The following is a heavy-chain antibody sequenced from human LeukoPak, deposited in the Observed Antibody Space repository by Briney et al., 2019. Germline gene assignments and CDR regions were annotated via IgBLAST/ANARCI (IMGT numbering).Heavy chain of an antibody. D-gene: IGHD3-9*01. CDR1: GFSFSSYS. J-gene: IGHJ2*01. CDR2: MSYDRITT. V-gene: IGHV3-30*04. Sequence: GGSLRLSCAASGFSFSSYSMHWVRQAPGKGLEWVAVMSYDRITTFYGDSVEGRFTISRDNSKNTLYLQMNSLRPEDTAFYYCAKDNYDILTGTIWGYFDLWGRGTLVTVSS. CDR3: AKDNYDILTGTIWGYFDL.